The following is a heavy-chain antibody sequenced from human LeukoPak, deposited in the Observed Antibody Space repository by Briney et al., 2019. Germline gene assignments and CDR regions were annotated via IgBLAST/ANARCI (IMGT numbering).Heavy chain of an antibody. CDR3: AKTKGEMATILPIDY. CDR2: ISGDGGST. CDR1: GFTFDDYA. V-gene: IGHV3-43*02. D-gene: IGHD5-24*01. Sequence: GGSLRLSCAASGFTFDDYAMHWVRQAPGKGLEWVSLISGDGGSTYYADSVKGRSTISRDNSKNSLYLQMNSLRTEDTALYYCAKTKGEMATILPIDYWGQGTLVTVSS. J-gene: IGHJ4*02.